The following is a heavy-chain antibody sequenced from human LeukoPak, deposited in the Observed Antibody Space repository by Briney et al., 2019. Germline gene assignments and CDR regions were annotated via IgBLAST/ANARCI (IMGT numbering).Heavy chain of an antibody. CDR1: GFPVRDNY. Sequence: TGGSLSLSCAVSGFPVRDNYMSGFRQPPGRGLGGFSLIFSGNTTLSADTVKGRFTISRDNSKNTLYLQMNSLRAEDTAVYYCAKGWSDSSSYPYYYYYYMDVWGKGTTVTISS. D-gene: IGHD6-13*01. CDR3: AKGWSDSSSYPYYYYYYMDV. J-gene: IGHJ6*03. V-gene: IGHV3-53*01. CDR2: IFSGNTT.